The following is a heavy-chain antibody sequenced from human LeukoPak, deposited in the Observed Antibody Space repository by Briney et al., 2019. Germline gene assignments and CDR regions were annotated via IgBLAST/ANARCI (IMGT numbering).Heavy chain of an antibody. CDR1: GGSISSSSYY. D-gene: IGHD3-10*01. CDR3: ARALSHYYGSGSPYDY. Sequence: SETLSLTCTVSGGSISSSSYYWGWIRQPPGKGLEWIGSIYYSGSTYYNPSLKSRVTISVDTSKNQFSLKLSSVTAADTAVYYCARALSHYYGSGSPYDYWGQGTLVTVSS. J-gene: IGHJ4*02. V-gene: IGHV4-39*07. CDR2: IYYSGST.